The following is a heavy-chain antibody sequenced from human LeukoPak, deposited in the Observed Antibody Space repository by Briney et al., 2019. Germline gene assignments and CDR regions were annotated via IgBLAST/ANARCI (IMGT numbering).Heavy chain of an antibody. D-gene: IGHD5-18*01. V-gene: IGHV1-46*01. CDR3: ARASTRGYSYAW. CDR1: GYTFTSYY. J-gene: IGHJ4*02. CDR2: INPSGGST. Sequence: GASVKVSCKASGYTFTSYYMHWVRQAPGQGLEWMGIINPSGGSTSYAQKFQGRVTMTRDMSTSTVYMELSSLRSEDTAVYYCARASTRGYSYAWWGQGTLVTVSS.